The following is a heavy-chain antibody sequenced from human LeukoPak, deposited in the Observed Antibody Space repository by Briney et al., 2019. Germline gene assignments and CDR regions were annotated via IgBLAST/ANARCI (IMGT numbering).Heavy chain of an antibody. CDR2: IRYDGSNK. V-gene: IGHV3-30*02. D-gene: IGHD3-10*01. CDR1: GFTFSSYG. Sequence: GGSLRLSCAASGFTFSSYGMHWGRQAPGQGLEWVAFIRYDGSNKYYADSVKGRFTISRDNSKNTLYLQMNSLRAEDTAVYYCAKLDYGSGSYRSGWFDPWGQGTLVTVSS. CDR3: AKLDYGSGSYRSGWFDP. J-gene: IGHJ5*02.